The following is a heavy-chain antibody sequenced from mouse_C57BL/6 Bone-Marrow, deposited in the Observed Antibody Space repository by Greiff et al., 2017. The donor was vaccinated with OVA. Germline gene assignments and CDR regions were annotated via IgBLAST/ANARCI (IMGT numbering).Heavy chain of an antibody. CDR2: ISSGGSYT. CDR1: GFTFSSYG. CDR3: ARHVTTVVATLYYYAMDY. J-gene: IGHJ4*01. D-gene: IGHD1-1*01. Sequence: EVKLQESGGDLVKPGGSLKLSCAASGFTFSSYGMSWVRQTPDKRLEWVATISSGGSYTYYPDSVKGRFTISRDNAKNTLYLQMSSLKSEDTAMYYCARHVTTVVATLYYYAMDYWGQGTSVTVSS. V-gene: IGHV5-6*01.